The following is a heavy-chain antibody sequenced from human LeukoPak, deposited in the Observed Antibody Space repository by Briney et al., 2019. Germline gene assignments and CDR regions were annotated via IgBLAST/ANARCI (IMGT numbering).Heavy chain of an antibody. D-gene: IGHD2-2*01. V-gene: IGHV4-34*01. CDR3: ARVRGSRYIVVVPAAIRAYNWFDP. J-gene: IGHJ5*02. CDR2: INHSGST. CDR1: GGSFSGYY. Sequence: HSETLSLTCAVYGGSFSGYYWSWIRQPPGKGLEWIGEINHSGSTNYNPSLKSRVTISVDTSKNQFSLKLSSVTAADTAVYYCARVRGSRYIVVVPAAIRAYNWFDPWGQGTLVTLSS.